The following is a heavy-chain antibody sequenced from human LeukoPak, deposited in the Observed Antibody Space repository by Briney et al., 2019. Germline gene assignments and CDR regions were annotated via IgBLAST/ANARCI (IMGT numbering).Heavy chain of an antibody. CDR2: INPNNGGT. V-gene: IGHV1-2*02. Sequence: ASVKVSCKTSGYTFTAYYVHWVRQVPGQGLEWMGWINPNNGGTNYAQKFQGRVTMTSDTSISSAYMELTRLTSDDTAVYYCASLGLTIGFDHWGQGTLVTVPS. J-gene: IGHJ4*02. CDR1: GYTFTAYY. CDR3: ASLGLTIGFDH. D-gene: IGHD3-10*01.